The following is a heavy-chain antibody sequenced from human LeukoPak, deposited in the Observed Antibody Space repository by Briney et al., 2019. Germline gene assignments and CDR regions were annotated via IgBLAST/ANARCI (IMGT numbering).Heavy chain of an antibody. CDR3: ARDRGGSYSAIDY. Sequence: GGSLRLSCAASGFTFSSYSLNWVRQAPGKGLEWVSFISSSSITIYYADSVKGRFTISRDNAEKSPYLQMNSLRAEDTAVYYCARDRGGSYSAIDYWGQGTLVTVSS. D-gene: IGHD2-15*01. J-gene: IGHJ4*02. V-gene: IGHV3-48*04. CDR1: GFTFSSYS. CDR2: ISSSSITI.